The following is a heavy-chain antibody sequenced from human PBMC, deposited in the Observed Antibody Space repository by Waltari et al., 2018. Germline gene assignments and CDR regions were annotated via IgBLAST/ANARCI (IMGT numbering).Heavy chain of an antibody. V-gene: IGHV3-53*01. Sequence: EVQLVESGGGLVQPGGSLRLCCAAYAFTVSSSRMHWVRQAPGKGLEWVSLVYRGGTTYYAGSVEGRFTISRDISTNTVYLQMNSLTAEDTAVYYCARDPLYYFDSWGQGALVTVSS. CDR2: VYRGGTT. CDR3: ARDPLYYFDS. CDR1: AFTVSSSR. J-gene: IGHJ4*02.